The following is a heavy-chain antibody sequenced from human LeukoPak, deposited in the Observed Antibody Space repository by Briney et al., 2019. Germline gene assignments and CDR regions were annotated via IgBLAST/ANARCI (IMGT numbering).Heavy chain of an antibody. CDR1: GFTFSSYS. CDR3: ARDEIVATTKANYYYYMDV. D-gene: IGHD5-12*01. CDR2: ISSSSSPI. V-gene: IGHV3-48*04. Sequence: PGGSLRLSCAASGFTFSSYSMNWVRQAPGKGLEWVSYISSSSSPIYYADSVKGRFTISRDNAKNSLYLQMNSLRAEDTAVYYCARDEIVATTKANYYYYMDVWGKGTTVTISS. J-gene: IGHJ6*03.